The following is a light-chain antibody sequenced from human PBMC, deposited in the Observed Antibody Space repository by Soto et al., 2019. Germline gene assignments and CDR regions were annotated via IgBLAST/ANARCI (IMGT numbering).Light chain of an antibody. CDR1: QSISSY. J-gene: IGKJ5*01. CDR2: AAS. CDR3: QQSYSTPFT. V-gene: IGKV1-39*01. Sequence: DIQMTQSPSSLSASVGDRVTITCRSSQSISSYLNWYQQKPGKAPKVLIYAASTLQSGVPSRFSGSASGTDLTPTISSLQHEDFVTYYCQQSYSTPFTFGQGTRLEIK.